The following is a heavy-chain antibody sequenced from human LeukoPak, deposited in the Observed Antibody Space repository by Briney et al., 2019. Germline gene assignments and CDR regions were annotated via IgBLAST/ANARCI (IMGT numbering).Heavy chain of an antibody. V-gene: IGHV3-21*05. CDR1: GFSFSDYS. D-gene: IGHD6-19*01. CDR2: IGGRTTDI. J-gene: IGHJ4*02. CDR3: ARDGGGWVIDY. Sequence: PGGSLRLSCAASGFSFSDYSMNWVRQAPGKGLEWVSYIGGRTTDINYADSVKGRFTISRDNAKNSLYLQMNSLRAEDTAVYYCARDGGGWVIDYWGQGTLVTVSS.